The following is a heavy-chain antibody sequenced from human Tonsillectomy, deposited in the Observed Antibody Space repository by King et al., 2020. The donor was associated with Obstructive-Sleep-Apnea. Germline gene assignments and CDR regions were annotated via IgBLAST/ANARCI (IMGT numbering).Heavy chain of an antibody. J-gene: IGHJ3*02. CDR2: IYYSGST. Sequence: VQLQESGPGLVKPSETLSLTCTVSGGSISSYYWSWIRQPPGKGLEWIGYIYYSGSTNYNPSLKSRVTISVDTSKNQFSLKLSSVTAAYTAVYYCARAYYYDSSAYYPDAFDIWGQGTMVTVSS. CDR1: GGSISSYY. V-gene: IGHV4-59*01. CDR3: ARAYYYDSSAYYPDAFDI. D-gene: IGHD3-22*01.